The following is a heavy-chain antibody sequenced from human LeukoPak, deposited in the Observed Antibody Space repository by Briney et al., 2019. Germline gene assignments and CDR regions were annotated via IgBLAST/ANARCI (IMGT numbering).Heavy chain of an antibody. V-gene: IGHV1-2*02. J-gene: IGHJ4*02. CDR3: ARDRGGSYGLYYFDY. CDR1: GYTFCGYY. Sequence: ASVKVSCKASGYTFCGYYMHWVRQAPGQGLEWMGWINPNSGGTNYAQKFQGRVTMTRDTSISTAYMELSRLRSDDTAVYYCARDRGGSYGLYYFDYWGQGTLVTVSS. D-gene: IGHD1-26*01. CDR2: INPNSGGT.